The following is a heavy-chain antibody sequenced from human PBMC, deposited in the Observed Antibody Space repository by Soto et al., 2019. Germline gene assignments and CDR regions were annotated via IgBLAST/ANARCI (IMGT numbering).Heavy chain of an antibody. CDR2: INPISGGT. Sequence: ASVKVSCKASGYTFTDHYLHWVRQAPGQGLEWMGWINPISGGTDYAQNFQGRVTMTRDTSISTAYMELSSLRSDDTAVYYCAREIYYYDNIGYYPPPGYWGQGTMVTVYS. CDR1: GYTFTDHY. V-gene: IGHV1-2*02. J-gene: IGHJ4*02. CDR3: AREIYYYDNIGYYPPPGY. D-gene: IGHD3-22*01.